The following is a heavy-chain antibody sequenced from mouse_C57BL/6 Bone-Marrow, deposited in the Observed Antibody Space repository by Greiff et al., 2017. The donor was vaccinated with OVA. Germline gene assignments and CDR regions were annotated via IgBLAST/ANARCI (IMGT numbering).Heavy chain of an antibody. CDR2: INYDGSST. V-gene: IGHV5-16*01. Sequence: DVQLVESEGGLVQPGSSMKLSCTASGFTFSDYYMAWVRQVPEKGLEWVANINYDGSSTYYLDSLKSRFIISRDNAKNILYLQMSSLKSEDTATYYCARVTGLWYFDVWGTGTTVTVSS. CDR3: ARVTGLWYFDV. J-gene: IGHJ1*03. CDR1: GFTFSDYY. D-gene: IGHD4-1*01.